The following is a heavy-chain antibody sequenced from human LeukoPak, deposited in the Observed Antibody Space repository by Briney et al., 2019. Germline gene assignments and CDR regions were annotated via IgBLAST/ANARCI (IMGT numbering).Heavy chain of an antibody. D-gene: IGHD1/OR15-1a*01. Sequence: GGSLRLSCVVSGFIASSNYMTWVRQAPGKGLDWISLIYSGGSTHYADSVMGRFTISRDNSKTTLFLQMNSLKAEDTAVYYCATGGRSGVALEQWGQGTLVTVSS. CDR2: IYSGGST. V-gene: IGHV3-53*01. J-gene: IGHJ4*02. CDR3: ATGGRSGVALEQ. CDR1: GFIASSNY.